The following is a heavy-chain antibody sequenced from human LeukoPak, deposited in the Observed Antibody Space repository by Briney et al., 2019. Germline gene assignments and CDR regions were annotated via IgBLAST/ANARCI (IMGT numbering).Heavy chain of an antibody. V-gene: IGHV1-3*01. CDR1: GYTFTSYA. D-gene: IGHD2-15*01. CDR3: ARGHPPRSIVVVVAATNWFDP. J-gene: IGHJ5*02. Sequence: ASVKISCKASGYTFTSYAMHWVRQAPGQRLEWMGWINAGNGNTKYSQKFQGRVTITRDTSASTAYMELSSLRSEDTAVYYCARGHPPRSIVVVVAATNWFDPWGQGTLVTVSS. CDR2: INAGNGNT.